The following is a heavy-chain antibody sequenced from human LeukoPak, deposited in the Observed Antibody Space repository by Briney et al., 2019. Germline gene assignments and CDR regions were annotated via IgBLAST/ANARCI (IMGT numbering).Heavy chain of an antibody. D-gene: IGHD5-24*01. CDR1: GASFSGYY. Sequence: SETLSLTCAVYGASFSGYYWSWIRQPPGKGLEWIGEINLAEINLGESTNYNPSLKSRVTISVDTSKNQFSLNLSSVTAADTAVYYCTGGGGDGYNAGDYWGQGTLVTVSS. CDR3: TGGGGDGYNAGDY. J-gene: IGHJ4*02. V-gene: IGHV4-34*01. CDR2: INLAEINLGEST.